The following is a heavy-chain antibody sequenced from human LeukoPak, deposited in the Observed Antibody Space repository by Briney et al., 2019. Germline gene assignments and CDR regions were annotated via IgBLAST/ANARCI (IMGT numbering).Heavy chain of an antibody. CDR2: MYSGGST. D-gene: IGHD4-17*01. V-gene: IGHV3-53*01. J-gene: IGHJ4*02. Sequence: QPGGSLRLSCAASGFTVSSNYMSWVRQAPGKRLEWGSVMYSGGSTYYADSVKGRFTISRDNSKNTLYLQMNSLRAEDTAVYYCASGSDYGDYGYDFDYWGQGTLVTVSS. CDR3: ASGSDYGDYGYDFDY. CDR1: GFTVSSNY.